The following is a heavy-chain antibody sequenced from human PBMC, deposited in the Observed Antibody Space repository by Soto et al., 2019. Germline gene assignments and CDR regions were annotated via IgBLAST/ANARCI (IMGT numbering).Heavy chain of an antibody. D-gene: IGHD4-17*01. CDR3: ASAPRTGWYAP. J-gene: IGHJ5*02. CDR1: GYTFTSYD. CDR2: INPNSGGT. Sequence: ASVKVSCKASGYTFTSYDINWVRQATGQGLEWMGWINPNSGGTNYAQKLQGRVTMTTDTSTSTAYMELRSLRSDDTAVYSCASAPRTGWYAPWGQGTLVTVS. V-gene: IGHV1-18*01.